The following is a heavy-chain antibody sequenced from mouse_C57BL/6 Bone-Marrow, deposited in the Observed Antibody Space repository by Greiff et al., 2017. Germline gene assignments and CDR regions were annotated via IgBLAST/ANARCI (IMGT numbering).Heavy chain of an antibody. CDR3: ARDAVYYDSSYSYFDV. CDR2: SRNKANDYTT. J-gene: IGHJ1*03. Sequence: EVQVVESGGGLVQSGRSLRLSCATSGFTFSDFYMEWVRQAPGKGLEWIAASRNKANDYTTEYSASVKGRFIVSRDTSQSILYLQMNALTAEVTAIYYCARDAVYYDSSYSYFDVWGTGTTVTVSS. CDR1: GFTFSDFY. D-gene: IGHD1-1*01. V-gene: IGHV7-1*01.